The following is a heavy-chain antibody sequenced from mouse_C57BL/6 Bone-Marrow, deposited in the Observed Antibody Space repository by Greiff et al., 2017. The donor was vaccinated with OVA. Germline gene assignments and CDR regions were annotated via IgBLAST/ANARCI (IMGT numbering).Heavy chain of an antibody. CDR1: GFTFTNYY. V-gene: IGHV7-3*01. CDR3: ARYKGRVAVDYFDY. J-gene: IGHJ2*01. CDR2: IRNKPNGSTT. D-gene: IGHD1-1*01. Sequence: EVQVVESGGGLVQPGDSLSLSCAASGFTFTNYYMSWVRQPPGKALEWLAFIRNKPNGSTTEYSASVTGRFPISRDNSQSILYLQMNALRTEDSATYYCARYKGRVAVDYFDYWGQGTALTVSS.